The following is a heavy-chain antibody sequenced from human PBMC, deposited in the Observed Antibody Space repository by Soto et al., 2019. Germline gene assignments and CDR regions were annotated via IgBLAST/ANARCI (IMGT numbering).Heavy chain of an antibody. Sequence: EVQLLESGGGLVQPGGSLRLSCAASGFTFSSYAMSWVRQAPGKGLEWVSAISGSGDSTYYADSVKGRFTISRDNSKNTLYLQMNSLRAEDTAVYYCAKDLAHYSGSYRFDYWGQGTLVTVSS. V-gene: IGHV3-23*01. CDR3: AKDLAHYSGSYRFDY. CDR2: ISGSGDST. CDR1: GFTFSSYA. J-gene: IGHJ4*02. D-gene: IGHD1-26*01.